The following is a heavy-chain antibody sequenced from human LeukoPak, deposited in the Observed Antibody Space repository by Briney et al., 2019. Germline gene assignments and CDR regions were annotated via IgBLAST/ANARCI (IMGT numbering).Heavy chain of an antibody. Sequence: SLRLSYAASGFTFSSYAMHWVRQAPGKGLEWVAVISYDGSNKYYAGSVKGRFTISRDNSKNTLYLQMNSLRAEDTAVYYCARSITMIVVVITRLDYWGQGTLVTVSS. J-gene: IGHJ4*02. V-gene: IGHV3-30-3*01. D-gene: IGHD3-22*01. CDR3: ARSITMIVVVITRLDY. CDR1: GFTFSSYA. CDR2: ISYDGSNK.